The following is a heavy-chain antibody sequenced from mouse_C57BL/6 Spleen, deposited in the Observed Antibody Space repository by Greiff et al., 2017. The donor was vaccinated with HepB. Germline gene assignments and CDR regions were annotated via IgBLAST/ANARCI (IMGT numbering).Heavy chain of an antibody. D-gene: IGHD2-12*01. CDR3: ADYCYSGSAYYFDY. J-gene: IGHJ2*01. CDR1: GYTFTSYW. V-gene: IGHV1-52*01. Sequence: QVQLQQPGAELVRPGSSVKLSCKASGYTFTSYWMHWVKQRPIQGLEWIGNIDPADSDTHYNQKFKDKATLTGDKSSSTAYMQLSSLTSEASAVYYSADYCYSGSAYYFDYWGQGTTVTVSS. CDR2: IDPADSDT.